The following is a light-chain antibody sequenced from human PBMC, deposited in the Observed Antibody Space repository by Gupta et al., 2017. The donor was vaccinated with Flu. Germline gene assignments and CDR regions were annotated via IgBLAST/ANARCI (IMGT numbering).Light chain of an antibody. CDR2: GAS. CDR1: QSVSND. CDR3: QENNNWPQIT. V-gene: IGKV3-15*01. J-gene: IGKJ5*01. Sequence: ETVMTQSPVTLSVSPGERATLFCRASQSVSNDLAWYQQKPGQAPRLLIYGASTRATGIPDRFSGSGYGTEFTLSISSLQSEDFATYYCQENNNWPQITFGQGTRMDIK.